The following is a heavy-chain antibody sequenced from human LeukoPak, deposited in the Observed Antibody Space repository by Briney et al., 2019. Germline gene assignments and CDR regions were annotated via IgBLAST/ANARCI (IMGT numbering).Heavy chain of an antibody. CDR1: GFTFSNAW. CDR3: ARGPSGSLHYYFDH. J-gene: IGHJ4*02. V-gene: IGHV3-53*01. D-gene: IGHD1-26*01. CDR2: LYSGGST. Sequence: GGSLRLSCAASGFTFSNAWMSWVRQAPGKGLEWVSVLYSGGSTNYADSVRGRFTISRDNSKNTLYLQMNSLRAEDTAVYYCARGPSGSLHYYFDHWGQGTLVTVSS.